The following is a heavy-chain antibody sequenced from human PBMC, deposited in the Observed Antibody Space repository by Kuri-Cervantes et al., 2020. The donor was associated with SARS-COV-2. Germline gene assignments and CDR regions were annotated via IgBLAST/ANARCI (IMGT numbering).Heavy chain of an antibody. CDR2: INSDGSST. J-gene: IGHJ4*02. V-gene: IGHV3-74*01. CDR1: GFTFSSYW. CDR3: ARGYDSSGYSLDY. Sequence: GESLKISWAASGFTFSSYWMHWVRQAPGKGLVRVSRINSDGSSTSYADSVKGRFTISRDNAKNTLYRQMNSLRAEDTAVYYCARGYDSSGYSLDYWGQGTLVTVSS. D-gene: IGHD3-22*01.